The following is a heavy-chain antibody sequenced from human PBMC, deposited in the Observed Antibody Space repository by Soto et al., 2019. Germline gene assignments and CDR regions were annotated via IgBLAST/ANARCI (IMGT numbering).Heavy chain of an antibody. CDR1: GFTFSSYG. D-gene: IGHD3-16*01. Sequence: PGGSLRLSCAASGFTFSSYGMHWVRQAPGKGLEWVAVISYDGSNKYYADSVKGRFTISRDNSKNTLYLQMNSLRAEDTAVYYCAEDFKARFGYKHAGEYYYYGMDVWGKGTTVTVSS. CDR2: ISYDGSNK. V-gene: IGHV3-30*03. J-gene: IGHJ6*04. CDR3: AEDFKARFGYKHAGEYYYYGMDV.